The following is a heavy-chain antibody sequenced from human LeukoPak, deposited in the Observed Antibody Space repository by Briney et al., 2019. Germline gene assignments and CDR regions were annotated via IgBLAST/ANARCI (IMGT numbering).Heavy chain of an antibody. Sequence: GGSLKLSCAASGFTFSSYAMSWVRQAPGKGLEWVSAISGSGGSTYYADSVKGRFTISRDNSKNTLYLQMNSLRAEDTAVYYCAKDGRYTVTNDYWGQGTLVTVSS. CDR2: ISGSGGST. J-gene: IGHJ4*02. D-gene: IGHD4-17*01. CDR3: AKDGRYTVTNDY. CDR1: GFTFSSYA. V-gene: IGHV3-23*01.